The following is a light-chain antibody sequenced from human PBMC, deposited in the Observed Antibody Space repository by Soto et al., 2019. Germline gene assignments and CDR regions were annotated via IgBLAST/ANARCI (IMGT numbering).Light chain of an antibody. J-gene: IGLJ1*01. CDR3: GSYTTSTARFV. CDR2: EVS. V-gene: IGLV2-18*02. Sequence: QSALTQPPSVSGSPGQSVTIPCTGTSSDVGNYDRVSWYHQAPGTAPKLMIYEVSNRPSGVPDRFSGSKSGNTASLSISGLQAEDEGDYYCGSYTTSTARFVLGPGTKLTVL. CDR1: SSDVGNYDR.